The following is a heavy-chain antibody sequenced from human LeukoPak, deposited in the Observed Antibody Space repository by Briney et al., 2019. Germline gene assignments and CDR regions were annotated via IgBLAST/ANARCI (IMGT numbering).Heavy chain of an antibody. V-gene: IGHV3-21*01. CDR2: ISSSSSYI. J-gene: IGHJ4*02. CDR1: GFTFSSYS. CDR3: AREPYYDFWSGYPGPVDY. Sequence: GGSLRLSCAASGFTFSSYSMNWVRQAPGKGLEWVSSISSSSSYIYYADSVKGRFTISRDNAKNSLYLQMNSLRAEDTAVYYCAREPYYDFWSGYPGPVDYWGQGTLVTVSS. D-gene: IGHD3-3*01.